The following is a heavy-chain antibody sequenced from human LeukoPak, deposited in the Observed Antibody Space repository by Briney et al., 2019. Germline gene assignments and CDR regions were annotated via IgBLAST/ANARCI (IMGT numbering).Heavy chain of an antibody. CDR2: INPRGGST. Sequence: GASVKVSCKASGYSFSSNYMYWVRQVPGQGLEWMGIINPRGGSTSYAQKFQGRVTMTRDTSTSTVYMELSSLRSEDTAVYYCARGSRYCSTTSCSTLDYWGQGTLVTVSS. J-gene: IGHJ4*02. CDR3: ARGSRYCSTTSCSTLDY. CDR1: GYSFSSNY. D-gene: IGHD2-2*01. V-gene: IGHV1-46*01.